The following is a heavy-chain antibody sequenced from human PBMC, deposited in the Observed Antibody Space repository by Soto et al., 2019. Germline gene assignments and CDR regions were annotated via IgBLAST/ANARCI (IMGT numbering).Heavy chain of an antibody. Sequence: LRLSCAASGFTFSSYEMNWVRQAPGKGLEWVSYISSSGSTIYYADSVKGRFTISRDNAKNSLYLQMNSLRAEDTAVYYCARLRIAVASNWFDPWGQGTLVTVPQ. D-gene: IGHD6-19*01. CDR2: ISSSGSTI. V-gene: IGHV3-48*03. J-gene: IGHJ5*02. CDR1: GFTFSSYE. CDR3: ARLRIAVASNWFDP.